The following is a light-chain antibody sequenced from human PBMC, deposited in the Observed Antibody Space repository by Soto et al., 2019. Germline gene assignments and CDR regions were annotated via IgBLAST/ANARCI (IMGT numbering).Light chain of an antibody. CDR2: TNN. CDR3: AAWDGSLNGWV. J-gene: IGLJ3*02. CDR1: SSTIGRNT. V-gene: IGLV1-44*01. Sequence: QSALTQPPSASGTPGQRVTMSCSGSSSTIGRNTVNWYRQLPGTAPKLLIHTNNQRPSGVPDRFSGSKSGTSASLAISGLQSEDEADYYCAAWDGSLNGWVFGGGTKLTVL.